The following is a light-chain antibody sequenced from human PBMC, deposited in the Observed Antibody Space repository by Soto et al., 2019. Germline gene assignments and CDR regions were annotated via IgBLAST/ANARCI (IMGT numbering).Light chain of an antibody. CDR3: NSYRHSTTLV. Sequence: QSVLTQPASVSGSPGQSITISCTGTNSDVGGYNSVSCFQQHPSKAPKLIIYEVSHRPSGVSIRFSGSKSGNTASLTISGLQAEDEADYYCNSYRHSTTLVFGTGTKVTVL. J-gene: IGLJ1*01. V-gene: IGLV2-14*01. CDR2: EVS. CDR1: NSDVGGYNS.